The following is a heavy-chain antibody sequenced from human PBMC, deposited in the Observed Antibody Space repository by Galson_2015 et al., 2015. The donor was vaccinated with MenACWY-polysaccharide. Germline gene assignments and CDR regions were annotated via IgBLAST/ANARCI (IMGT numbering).Heavy chain of an antibody. CDR3: ARDCPPTVTNYRRWFDS. CDR2: ISGSGGST. D-gene: IGHD4-17*01. J-gene: IGHJ5*01. CDR1: GATFSSYA. Sequence: SLRLSCAAPGATFSSYAMRWVRQAPGKGLEWVSDISGSGGSTYYADSVKGRFTISRDNSKNTLYLQMNSLRAEDTAVYFCARDCPPTVTNYRRWFDSWGQGILVTVSS. V-gene: IGHV3-23*01.